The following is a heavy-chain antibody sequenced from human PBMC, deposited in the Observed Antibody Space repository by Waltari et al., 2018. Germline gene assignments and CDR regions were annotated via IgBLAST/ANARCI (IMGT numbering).Heavy chain of an antibody. J-gene: IGHJ4*02. CDR3: ARNLGFGGLIGPFEH. Sequence: QVQLQESGPGLVKPSETLSLTCTVSGGSIRSSYCRWIRQSPGKGLEWIGCIHYTGSTNYNPSLKSRLTISLDTSKDQFSLKLSSVTAADTAMYYCARNLGFGGLIGPFEHWGQGTLVTVSS. CDR1: GGSIRSSY. D-gene: IGHD3-16*01. CDR2: IHYTGST. V-gene: IGHV4-59*12.